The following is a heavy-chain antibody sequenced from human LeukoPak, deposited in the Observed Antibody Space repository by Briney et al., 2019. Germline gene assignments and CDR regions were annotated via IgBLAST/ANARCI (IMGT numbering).Heavy chain of an antibody. CDR2: IGTAGDT. CDR1: GFTFSSYD. CDR3: ARSISSGWHWRAFDI. D-gene: IGHD6-19*01. J-gene: IGHJ3*02. Sequence: GGSLRLSCAASGFTFSSYDMHWVRQATGKGLEWVSAIGTAGDTYYPGSVKGRFTISRENAKNSLYLQMNSLRAEDTAVYYCARSISSGWHWRAFDIWGQGTMVTVSS. V-gene: IGHV3-13*01.